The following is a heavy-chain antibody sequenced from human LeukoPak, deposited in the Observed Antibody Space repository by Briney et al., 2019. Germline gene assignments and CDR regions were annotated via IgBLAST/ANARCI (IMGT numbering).Heavy chain of an antibody. CDR2: ISISGRTI. V-gene: IGHV3-48*03. CDR3: ARDRSGYSGYDFFDY. J-gene: IGHJ4*02. CDR1: GFTFSSFE. Sequence: GGSLRLSCAASGFTFSSFEMNWVRQAPGKGLEWVSYISISGRTIYYADSVKGRFTISRDNAKNSLYLQMNSLRAEDTAVYYCARDRSGYSGYDFFDYWGQGALVTVSS. D-gene: IGHD5-12*01.